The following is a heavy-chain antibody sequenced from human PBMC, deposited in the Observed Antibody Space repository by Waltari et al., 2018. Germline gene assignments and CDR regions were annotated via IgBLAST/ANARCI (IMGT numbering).Heavy chain of an antibody. J-gene: IGHJ4*02. Sequence: QVQLVQSGAEVKKPGASVKVSCKASGYTFTSYAMHWVRQAPGQRLEWMGWINAGNGNTKYSQKFHGRVTITRDTSASTAYMELSSLRSEDTAVYYCARDGYYYDSSGYKYWGQGTLVTVSS. CDR3: ARDGYYYDSSGYKY. CDR1: GYTFTSYA. CDR2: INAGNGNT. V-gene: IGHV1-3*01. D-gene: IGHD3-22*01.